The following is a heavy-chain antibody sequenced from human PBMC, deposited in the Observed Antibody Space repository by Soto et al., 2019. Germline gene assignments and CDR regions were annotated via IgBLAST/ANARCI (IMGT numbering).Heavy chain of an antibody. V-gene: IGHV3-33*01. J-gene: IGHJ6*02. CDR1: GFTFSSYG. CDR2: IWYDGSNK. CDR3: ARDNIPYGDTYYGLDV. D-gene: IGHD4-17*01. Sequence: QVQLVESGGGVVQPGRSLRLSCAASGFTFSSYGMHWVRQAPGKGLEWVAVIWYDGSNKYYADSVKGRFTIPRDNSKNPLDLQMNGLRAEDTAVYYCARDNIPYGDTYYGLDVWGQGTTVTVSS.